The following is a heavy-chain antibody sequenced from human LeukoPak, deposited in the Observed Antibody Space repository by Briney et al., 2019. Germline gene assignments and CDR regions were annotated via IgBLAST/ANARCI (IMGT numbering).Heavy chain of an antibody. Sequence: SETLSLTCTVSGDSICSYYWSWIRQPPGKGLEWIGYIYYSGSTDYNPSLKSRVTISVDTSKNQFSLKLSSVTAADTAVYYCAREGSGWGGGYYYMDVWGKGTTVTVSS. V-gene: IGHV4-59*01. D-gene: IGHD6-19*01. J-gene: IGHJ6*03. CDR1: GDSICSYY. CDR2: IYYSGST. CDR3: AREGSGWGGGYYYMDV.